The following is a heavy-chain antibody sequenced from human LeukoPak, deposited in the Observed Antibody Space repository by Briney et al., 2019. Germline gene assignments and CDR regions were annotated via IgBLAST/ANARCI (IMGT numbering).Heavy chain of an antibody. CDR2: ISGSGAKT. V-gene: IGHV3-23*01. Sequence: GGSLRLSCAASGFTFSTYAMNWVRQAPGKGLEWVSAISGSGAKTYYADFVKGRFTISRDNSKNSLYLQMNSLRAEDTALYYCASEEPPDAFDIWGQGTMVTVSS. D-gene: IGHD1-14*01. J-gene: IGHJ3*02. CDR1: GFTFSTYA. CDR3: ASEEPPDAFDI.